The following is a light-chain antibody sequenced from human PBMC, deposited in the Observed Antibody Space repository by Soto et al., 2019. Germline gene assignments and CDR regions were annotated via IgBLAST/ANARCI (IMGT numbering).Light chain of an antibody. Sequence: QSALTQPASVSGSPGQSITLSCTGTNSDIGGYNIVSWYQQHPGKAPKLMIYDVSIRPSGVSDRFSGSKSANTASLTISGLQPEDEADYYCTSYANGGTHVFGTGTKLTVL. CDR3: TSYANGGTHV. J-gene: IGLJ1*01. V-gene: IGLV2-14*01. CDR1: NSDIGGYNI. CDR2: DVS.